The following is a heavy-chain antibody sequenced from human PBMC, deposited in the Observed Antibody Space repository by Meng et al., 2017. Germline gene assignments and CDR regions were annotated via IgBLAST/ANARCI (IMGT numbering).Heavy chain of an antibody. CDR2: IYYSGST. CDR3: ARADRRVGSYGPNWFDP. CDR1: GGSISSGGYY. D-gene: IGHD5-18*01. J-gene: IGHJ5*02. Sequence: QVERRGPGRGLVKPSQTLSLTCTVSGGSISSGGYYWSWIRQHPGKGLEWIGYIYYSGSTYYNPSLKSLVTISVDTSKNQFSLKLSSVTAADTAVYYCARADRRVGSYGPNWFDPWGQGTLVTVSS. V-gene: IGHV4-31*01.